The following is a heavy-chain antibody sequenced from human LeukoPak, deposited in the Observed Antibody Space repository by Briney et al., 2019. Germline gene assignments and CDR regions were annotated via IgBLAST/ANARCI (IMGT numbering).Heavy chain of an antibody. J-gene: IGHJ5*02. CDR2: ISAYNGNT. CDR3: ARDTERYYYDSSNNWFDP. D-gene: IGHD3-22*01. Sequence: ASVKVSCKASGYTFTSYGISWVRQAPGQGLEWMGWISAYNGNTNYAQKLQGRVTMTTDTSTSTAYMELRSLRSDDTAVYYCARDTERYYYDSSNNWFDPWGQGTLVTVSS. CDR1: GYTFTSYG. V-gene: IGHV1-18*01.